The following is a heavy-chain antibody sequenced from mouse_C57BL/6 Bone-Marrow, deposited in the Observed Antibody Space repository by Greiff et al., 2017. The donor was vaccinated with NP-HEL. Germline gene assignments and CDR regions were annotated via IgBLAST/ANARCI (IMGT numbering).Heavy chain of an antibody. V-gene: IGHV1-59*01. CDR1: GYTFTSYW. CDR2: IDPSDSYT. CDR3: ARSPFIYYYGRDYFDY. J-gene: IGHJ2*01. Sequence: VQLQQPGAELVRPGTSVKLSCKASGYTFTSYWMHWVKLRPGQGLEWIGVIDPSDSYTNYNQKFKGKATLTVDTSSSTAYMQLSSLTSEDSAVYYCARSPFIYYYGRDYFDYWGQGTTLTVSS. D-gene: IGHD1-1*01.